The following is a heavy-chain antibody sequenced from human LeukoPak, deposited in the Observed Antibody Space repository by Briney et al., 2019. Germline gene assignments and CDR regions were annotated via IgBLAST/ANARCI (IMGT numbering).Heavy chain of an antibody. CDR1: GFSFRNAW. Sequence: PGGSLRLSCAASGFSFRNAWMSWVRQAPGKGLEGVGRIKSKTEGRTTDYAEAVKRKFTISRDDSKNTLYLQMNSLKTEDPAVYYCTTVWNCGGDCSDAFDIWGQGTMVTVSS. D-gene: IGHD2-21*02. CDR2: IKSKTEGRTT. J-gene: IGHJ3*02. CDR3: TTVWNCGGDCSDAFDI. V-gene: IGHV3-15*01.